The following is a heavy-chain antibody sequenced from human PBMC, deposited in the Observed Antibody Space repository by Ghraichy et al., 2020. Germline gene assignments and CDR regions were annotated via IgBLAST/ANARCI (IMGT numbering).Heavy chain of an antibody. V-gene: IGHV1-46*01. Sequence: ASVKVSCKASGYTFINYYMHWVRQAPGQGLEWMGMINPIGGSTRYAEKFQDRVMMTRDTSTSTVYMELNRLKYEDTAVYYCARGAPTTVKVYWGQGTLVTVSS. CDR3: ARGAPTTVKVY. CDR1: GYTFINYY. CDR2: INPIGGST. J-gene: IGHJ4*02. D-gene: IGHD4-17*01.